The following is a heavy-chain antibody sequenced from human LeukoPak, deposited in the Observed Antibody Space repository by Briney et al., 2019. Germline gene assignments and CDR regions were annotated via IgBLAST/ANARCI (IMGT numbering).Heavy chain of an antibody. J-gene: IGHJ4*02. D-gene: IGHD3-9*01. Sequence: ASVKVSCKASGYTFTSYYMHWVRQAPGQGLEWMGIINPSGGSTSYAQKFQGRVTMTRDMSTSTVYMELSSLRSEDTAVYYCARDAGGDILTGYYISDYWGQGTLVTVSS. CDR2: INPSGGST. CDR1: GYTFTSYY. V-gene: IGHV1-46*01. CDR3: ARDAGGDILTGYYISDY.